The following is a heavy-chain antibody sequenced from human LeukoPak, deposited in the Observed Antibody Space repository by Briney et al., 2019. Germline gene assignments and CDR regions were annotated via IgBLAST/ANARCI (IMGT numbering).Heavy chain of an antibody. D-gene: IGHD3-3*01. Sequence: SETLSLTCAVYGGSFIDYYWSWLRQPPGKGLEWIGEIDHSGSTTYNPSLKSRVAISVDTSKNQFSLKLNSVTAADTAVYYCARGFSHWGQGTLVTVSS. J-gene: IGHJ4*02. V-gene: IGHV4-34*01. CDR1: GGSFIDYY. CDR3: ARGFSH. CDR2: IDHSGST.